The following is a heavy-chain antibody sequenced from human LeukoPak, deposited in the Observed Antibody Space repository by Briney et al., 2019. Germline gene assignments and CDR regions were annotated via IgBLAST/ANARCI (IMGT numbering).Heavy chain of an antibody. J-gene: IGHJ4*02. D-gene: IGHD6-19*01. CDR1: GFTFSSYG. V-gene: IGHV3-30*03. Sequence: GSLRLSCAASGFTFSSYGMHWVRQAPGKGLEWVAVISYDGSNKYYADSVKGRFTISRDNSKNTLYLQMNSLKAEDTAVYYCARASFQAGTFDYWGQGTLVTVSS. CDR2: ISYDGSNK. CDR3: ARASFQAGTFDY.